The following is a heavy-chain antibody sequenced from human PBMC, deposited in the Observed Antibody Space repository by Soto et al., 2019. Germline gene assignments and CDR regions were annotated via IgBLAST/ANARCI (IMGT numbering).Heavy chain of an antibody. CDR3: AKDRQQLAPDHFDS. CDR2: ISYDGSNE. Sequence: GGSLRLSCAASGFPFSSYGMHWVRQAPGKGLEWVAVISYDGSNEYYADSVKGRFTISRDNSKNTLYLQMNSLRPGDTAVYYCAKDRQQLAPDHFDSWGQGTLVTVSS. D-gene: IGHD6-13*01. V-gene: IGHV3-30*18. J-gene: IGHJ4*02. CDR1: GFPFSSYG.